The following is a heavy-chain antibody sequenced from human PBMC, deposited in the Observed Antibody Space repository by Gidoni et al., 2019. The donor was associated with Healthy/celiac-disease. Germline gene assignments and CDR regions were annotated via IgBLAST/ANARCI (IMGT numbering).Heavy chain of an antibody. D-gene: IGHD3-10*01. J-gene: IGHJ4*02. CDR3: ARGGPMVRGVIGIDY. CDR1: VFTFSSYG. V-gene: IGHV3-33*01. CDR2: IWYDGSNK. Sequence: QVQLVESGGGVVQPGRSLRPSCAASVFTFSSYGVHWVRQAPGKGLEWVAVIWYDGSNKYYADSVKGRFTISRDNSKNTLYLKMNSLRAEDTAVDYCARGGPMVRGVIGIDYWGQGTLVTVSS.